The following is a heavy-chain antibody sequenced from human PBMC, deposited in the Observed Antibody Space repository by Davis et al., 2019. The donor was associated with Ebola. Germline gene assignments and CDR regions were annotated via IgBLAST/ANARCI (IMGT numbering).Heavy chain of an antibody. Sequence: GESLKISCAVSGFTFRNYVMSWVRQAPGKGLEWVSSISSSGGNSYYADSVKGRFSIDRDNSKNSVYLQMHSLRAEDTAVYYCATTQWLREFDNWGQGTLVTVSS. J-gene: IGHJ4*02. D-gene: IGHD6-19*01. V-gene: IGHV3-23*01. CDR1: GFTFRNYV. CDR3: ATTQWLREFDN. CDR2: ISSSGGNS.